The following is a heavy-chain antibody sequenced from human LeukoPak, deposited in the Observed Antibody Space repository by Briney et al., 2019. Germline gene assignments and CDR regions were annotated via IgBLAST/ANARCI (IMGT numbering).Heavy chain of an antibody. D-gene: IGHD4-23*01. CDR2: VYPGDSDT. V-gene: IGHV5-51*01. CDR1: GYSFTRNW. Sequence: GESLKISCKGSGYSFTRNWIGWVRQMPGKGLEWMGIVYPGDSDTRYSPSFQGQVTISADKSISTAYLQWSSLKASDTAMYYCARHRLSYSGNSEVPYYYYMDVWGKGTTVTISS. CDR3: ARHRLSYSGNSEVPYYYYMDV. J-gene: IGHJ6*03.